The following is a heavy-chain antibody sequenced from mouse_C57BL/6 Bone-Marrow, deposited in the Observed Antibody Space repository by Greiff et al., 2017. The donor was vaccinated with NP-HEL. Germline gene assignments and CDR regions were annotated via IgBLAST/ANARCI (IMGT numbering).Heavy chain of an antibody. CDR2: IYPGSGST. CDR1: GYTFTSYW. V-gene: IGHV1-55*01. CDR3: ARTPSDGNRAWFAY. J-gene: IGHJ3*01. D-gene: IGHD1-1*01. Sequence: QVQLQQPGAELVKPGASVKMSCKASGYTFTSYWITWVKQRPGQGLEWIGDIYPGSGSTNYNEKFKSKATLTVDTSSSTAYMQLSSLTSEDSAVDYYARTPSDGNRAWFAYWGQGTLVTVSA.